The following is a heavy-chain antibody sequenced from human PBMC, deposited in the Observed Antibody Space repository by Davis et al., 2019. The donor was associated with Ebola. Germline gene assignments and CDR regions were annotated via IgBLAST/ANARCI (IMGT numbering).Heavy chain of an antibody. CDR3: ARDQDKQQLGNYYYYGMDV. Sequence: ASVKVSCKASGYTFTSYYMHWVRQAPGQGLEWMGWINPNSGGTNYAQKFQGRVTITADESTSTAYMELSSLRSEDTAVYYCARDQDKQQLGNYYYYGMDVWGQGTTVTVSS. D-gene: IGHD6-13*01. CDR1: GYTFTSYY. J-gene: IGHJ6*02. V-gene: IGHV1-2*02. CDR2: INPNSGGT.